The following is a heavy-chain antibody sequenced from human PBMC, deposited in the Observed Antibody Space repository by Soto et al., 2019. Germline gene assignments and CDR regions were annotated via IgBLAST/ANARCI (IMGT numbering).Heavy chain of an antibody. V-gene: IGHV4-30-2*01. J-gene: IGHJ4*02. D-gene: IGHD7-27*01. CDR1: GGSTSSGGYS. Sequence: SETLSLTCAVSGGSTSSGGYSWSWIRQPPGKGLEWIGYIYHSGSTYYNPSLKSRVTISVDRSKNQFSLKLSSVTAADTAVYYCASDAGDYDYWGQGTLVT. CDR3: ASDAGDYDY. CDR2: IYHSGST.